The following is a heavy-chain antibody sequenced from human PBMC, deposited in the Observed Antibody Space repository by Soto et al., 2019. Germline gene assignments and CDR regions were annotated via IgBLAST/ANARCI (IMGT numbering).Heavy chain of an antibody. J-gene: IGHJ3*02. D-gene: IGHD3-22*01. V-gene: IGHV3-11*01. CDR1: GFTFSDYY. CDR2: ISSSGSTI. Sequence: VGSLRLSCAASGFTFSDYYMSWIRQAPGKGLEWVSYISSSGSTIYYADSVKGRFTISRDNAKNSLYLQMNSLRAGDTAVYYCSGYYSYAFDIWGQGTMVTVSS. CDR3: SGYYSYAFDI.